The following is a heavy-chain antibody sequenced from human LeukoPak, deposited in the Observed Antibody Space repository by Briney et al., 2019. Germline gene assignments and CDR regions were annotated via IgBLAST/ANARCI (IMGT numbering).Heavy chain of an antibody. D-gene: IGHD1-26*01. J-gene: IGHJ4*02. Sequence: GGSLRLSCVASGFTVSSNYMSWVRQAPGKGLEWVSAISGSGSSTYYADSVKGRFTISRDNSKNTLYLQMNSLRAEDTAVYYCAREEEAYSGSRIDYWGQGTLVTVSS. CDR2: ISGSGSST. CDR3: AREEEAYSGSRIDY. CDR1: GFTVSSNY. V-gene: IGHV3-23*01.